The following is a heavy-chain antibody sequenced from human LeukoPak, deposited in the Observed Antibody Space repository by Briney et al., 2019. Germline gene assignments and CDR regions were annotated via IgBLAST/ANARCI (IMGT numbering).Heavy chain of an antibody. Sequence: SGPTLVNPPQTLTLTCTFSGFSLTTSGVGVGWIRQAPGEALEWLSVIYWDNDKRYSPSLKTRLTITKDTSRNQVVLTMTDMDPVDTATYYCAHRLPSGSPWPFGYFDFWGQGILVTVSS. J-gene: IGHJ4*02. CDR3: AHRLPSGSPWPFGYFDF. CDR2: IYWDNDK. D-gene: IGHD3-3*01. V-gene: IGHV2-5*02. CDR1: GFSLTTSGVG.